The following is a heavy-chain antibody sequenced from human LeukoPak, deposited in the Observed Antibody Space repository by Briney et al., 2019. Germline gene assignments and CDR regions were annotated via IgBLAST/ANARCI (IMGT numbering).Heavy chain of an antibody. Sequence: GGSLRLSCAATGFTFHNYGMSWVRQVPGKGLEWVSGISWNGGSTSYAGSVKGRFTISRDNAKKSLYPQLNSLRGDDTALYYCVRGAVAGTPEYFQHWGQGTLVTVSS. CDR3: VRGAVAGTPEYFQH. CDR2: ISWNGGST. D-gene: IGHD6-19*01. CDR1: GFTFHNYG. J-gene: IGHJ1*01. V-gene: IGHV3-20*04.